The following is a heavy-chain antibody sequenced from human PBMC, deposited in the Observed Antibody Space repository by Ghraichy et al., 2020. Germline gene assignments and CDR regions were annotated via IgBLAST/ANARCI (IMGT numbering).Heavy chain of an antibody. J-gene: IGHJ3*01. CDR2: IGGTSRPI. D-gene: IGHD7-27*01. V-gene: IGHV3-48*04. Sequence: GSLRLSCAASGFTFSTYSMNWVRQAPGKGLEWISYIGGTSRPIYYADSVKGRFTISRDNANISLYLRMNSLRVEDTAVYYCARDGTSGADAFDFWGQGTMVTVSS. CDR3: ARDGTSGADAFDF. CDR1: GFTFSTYS.